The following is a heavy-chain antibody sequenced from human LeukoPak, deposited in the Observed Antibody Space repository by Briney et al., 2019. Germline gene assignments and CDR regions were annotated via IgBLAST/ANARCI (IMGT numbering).Heavy chain of an antibody. CDR2: ISGDSKYI. CDR1: GFTFSRYT. D-gene: IGHD3-10*01. Sequence: PGGSLRLSCAGSGFTFSRYTFNWVRQAPGRGLEWVSAISGDSKYIYYTDSVKGRFTVSRDNAKNSLYLQMDSLRADDTAVYYCARDEDSYYYGSGSGRRFDPWGQGTLVTVSS. CDR3: ARDEDSYYYGSGSGRRFDP. J-gene: IGHJ5*02. V-gene: IGHV3-21*01.